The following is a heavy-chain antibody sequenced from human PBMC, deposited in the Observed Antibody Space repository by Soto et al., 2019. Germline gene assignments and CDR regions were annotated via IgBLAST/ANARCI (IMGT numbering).Heavy chain of an antibody. V-gene: IGHV4-59*04. CDR1: GGSISSYY. CDR3: AGGDYYHSSGYYLYYYTMDV. J-gene: IGHJ6*02. CDR2: VYYGGST. Sequence: SETLSLTCTVSGGSISSYYWSWIRQPPGKGLEWIGNVYYGGSTYYNPSLKSRVTISVETSKSQFSLKLSSVTAADTAVYYCAGGDYYHSSGYYLYYYTMDVWGQGTTVTVSS. D-gene: IGHD3-22*01.